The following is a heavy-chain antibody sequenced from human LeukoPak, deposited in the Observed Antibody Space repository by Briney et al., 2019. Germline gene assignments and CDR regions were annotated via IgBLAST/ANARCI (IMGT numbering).Heavy chain of an antibody. J-gene: IGHJ4*02. CDR1: GFTFSDYY. Sequence: GGSLRLSRAASGFTFSDYYMSWIRQAPGKGLEWVSYISSSSSYTNYADSVKGRFTISRDNAKNSLYLQMNSLRAEDTAVYYCARDLSYYYDSSGYYFDYWGQGTLVTVSS. CDR3: ARDLSYYYDSSGYYFDY. V-gene: IGHV3-11*06. D-gene: IGHD3-22*01. CDR2: ISSSSSYT.